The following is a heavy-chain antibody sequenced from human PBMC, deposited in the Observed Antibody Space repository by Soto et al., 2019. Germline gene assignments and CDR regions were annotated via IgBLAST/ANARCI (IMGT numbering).Heavy chain of an antibody. Sequence: QVQLQESGPGLVKPSETLSLTCAVSGGSIRSYCWNWIRQPPGKGLEWIGYIYYSGSTNYNPSLRSRVTISADTSKNQFSLKLGSVTAADTALYYCARGLDYGDYPYFDFWGQGTLVTVSS. D-gene: IGHD4-17*01. CDR3: ARGLDYGDYPYFDF. CDR1: GGSIRSYC. J-gene: IGHJ4*02. V-gene: IGHV4-59*01. CDR2: IYYSGST.